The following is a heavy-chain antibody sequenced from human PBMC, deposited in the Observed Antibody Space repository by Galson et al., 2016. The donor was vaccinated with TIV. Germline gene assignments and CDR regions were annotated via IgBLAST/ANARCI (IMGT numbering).Heavy chain of an antibody. CDR1: GDTFTGYY. D-gene: IGHD4-17*01. J-gene: IGHJ4*02. Sequence: SVKVSCKASGDTFTGYYVHWVRQAPGQGLEWMGWIDPRSVATNYAQKFQGRVTMNRDTSISTAHMALTRLTPDDTAVYYCARARYGDYFDDWGQGTLVTVSS. V-gene: IGHV1-2*02. CDR3: ARARYGDYFDD. CDR2: IDPRSVAT.